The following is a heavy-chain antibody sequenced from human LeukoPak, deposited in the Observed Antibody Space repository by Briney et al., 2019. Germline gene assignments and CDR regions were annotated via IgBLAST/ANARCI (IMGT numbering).Heavy chain of an antibody. D-gene: IGHD3-10*01. Sequence: GASLQISCKGSGYSFTSYWIGWVRQMPGKGLEWMGIIYPGDSDARYSPSFQGQVTISADKSISTAYLQWSSLKASDTAMYYCARGRGLLRGVYYFDYWGQGTLVTVSS. CDR3: ARGRGLLRGVYYFDY. CDR2: IYPGDSDA. J-gene: IGHJ4*02. CDR1: GYSFTSYW. V-gene: IGHV5-51*01.